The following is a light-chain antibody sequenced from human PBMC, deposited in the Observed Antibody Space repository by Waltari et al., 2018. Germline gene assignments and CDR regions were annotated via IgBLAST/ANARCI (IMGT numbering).Light chain of an antibody. CDR1: QSLSSNY. Sequence: EIVLTQSPGTLSLSPGARATLSCRASQSLSSNYLAWYQQKPGQAPRLLIYGALNRATGIPDRVSGSGSGTDFTLTISRLEPEDFAVYYCQQYGNSPRTFGQGTKVEI. V-gene: IGKV3-20*01. CDR3: QQYGNSPRT. CDR2: GAL. J-gene: IGKJ1*01.